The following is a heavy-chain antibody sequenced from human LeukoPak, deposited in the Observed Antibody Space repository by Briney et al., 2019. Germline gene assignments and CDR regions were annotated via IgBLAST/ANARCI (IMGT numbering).Heavy chain of an antibody. J-gene: IGHJ4*02. CDR3: ARGDYGDLNFDY. Sequence: VSVKVSCKASGYTLTSYDINWVRQATGQGLEWMGWMNPNSGNTGYAQKFQGRVTMTRNTSISTAYMELSSLRSEDTAVYYCARGDYGDLNFDYWGQGTLVTVSS. CDR2: MNPNSGNT. V-gene: IGHV1-8*01. CDR1: GYTLTSYD. D-gene: IGHD4-17*01.